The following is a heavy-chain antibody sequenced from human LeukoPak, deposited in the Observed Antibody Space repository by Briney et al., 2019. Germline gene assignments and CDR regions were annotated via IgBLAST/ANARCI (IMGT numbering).Heavy chain of an antibody. CDR3: ARSRGQQLARRGSWFDP. CDR2: INHSGST. V-gene: IGHV4-34*01. D-gene: IGHD6-13*01. CDR1: GGSFSGYY. J-gene: IGHJ5*02. Sequence: SETLSLTCAVYGGSFSGYYWSWIRQPPGKGLEWIGEINHSGSTNYNPSLKSRVTISVDTSKNQFSLKLSSVTAADTAVYYCARSRGQQLARRGSWFDPWGQGTLVTVSS.